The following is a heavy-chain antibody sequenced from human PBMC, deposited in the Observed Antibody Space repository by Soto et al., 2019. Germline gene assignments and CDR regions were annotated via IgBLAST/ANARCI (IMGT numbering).Heavy chain of an antibody. Sequence: EVQLVESGGGLVKPGGSLRLSCAASGFTFSSYSMNWVRQAPGKGLEWVSSISSSSRYIYYADSVKGRFTISRDNAKNSLYLQMNSLRAGDTAVYYCARDRVAVGPLGYWGQGTLVTVSS. V-gene: IGHV3-21*01. CDR3: ARDRVAVGPLGY. CDR1: GFTFSSYS. J-gene: IGHJ4*02. CDR2: ISSSSRYI. D-gene: IGHD6-19*01.